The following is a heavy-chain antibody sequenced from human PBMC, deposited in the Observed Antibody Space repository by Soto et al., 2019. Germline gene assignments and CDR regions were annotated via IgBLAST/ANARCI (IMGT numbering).Heavy chain of an antibody. CDR3: AREWELGGFDY. CDR2: IWYDGSNK. CDR1: GFTFSSYG. Sequence: VQLVESGGGVVQPGRSLRLSCAASGFTFSSYGMHWVRQAPGKGLEWVAVIWYDGSNKYYADSVKGRFTISRDNSKNTLYLQMNSLRAEDTAVYYCAREWELGGFDYWGQGTLVTISS. V-gene: IGHV3-33*01. D-gene: IGHD1-26*01. J-gene: IGHJ4*02.